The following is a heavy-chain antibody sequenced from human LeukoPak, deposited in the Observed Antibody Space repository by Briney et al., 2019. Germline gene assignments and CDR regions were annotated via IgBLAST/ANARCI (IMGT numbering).Heavy chain of an antibody. V-gene: IGHV4-39*07. CDR1: GGSITTTTYH. CDR2: IHYSGST. J-gene: IGHJ4*02. CDR3: ARDTYYYDSSGYSNFDY. Sequence: SETLSLTCTVSGGSITTTTYHWGWIRQSPGKGLEWIGSIHYSGSTYYNPSLKSRVSISLDTSKSQFSLKLNFATAADTAVYYCARDTYYYDSSGYSNFDYWGQGTLVTVSS. D-gene: IGHD3-22*01.